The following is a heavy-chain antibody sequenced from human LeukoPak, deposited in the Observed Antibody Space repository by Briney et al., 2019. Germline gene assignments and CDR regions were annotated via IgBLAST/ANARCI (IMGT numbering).Heavy chain of an antibody. CDR2: MKGDGSEI. CDR1: GFTFSTYW. V-gene: IGHV3-7*01. J-gene: IGHJ4*02. CDR3: AQPDRSGDTNYHLFDY. Sequence: GGSLRLSYAASGFTFSTYWMTWVRQAPGKGLEWVANMKGDGSEIHYVDSVKGRFTISRDNAKNSLYLQMNSLRAEDTAVYYCAQPDRSGDTNYHLFDYWGQGTLVTVSS. D-gene: IGHD1-14*01.